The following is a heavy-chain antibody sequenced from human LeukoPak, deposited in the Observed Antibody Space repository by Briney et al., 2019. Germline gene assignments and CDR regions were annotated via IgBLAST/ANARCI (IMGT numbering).Heavy chain of an antibody. V-gene: IGHV3-30-3*01. Sequence: GGSLRLSCAASGFTFSSYAMHWVRQAPGKGLEWVAVISYDGSNKYYADSVKGRFTISRDNSKNTLYLQMNSLRAEDTAVHYCARTYCGGDCYSLYYCYGMDVWGQGTTVTVSS. CDR1: GFTFSSYA. CDR2: ISYDGSNK. J-gene: IGHJ6*02. CDR3: ARTYCGGDCYSLYYCYGMDV. D-gene: IGHD2-21*02.